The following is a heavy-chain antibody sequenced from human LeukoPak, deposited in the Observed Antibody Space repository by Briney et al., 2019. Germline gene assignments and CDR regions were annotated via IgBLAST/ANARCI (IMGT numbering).Heavy chain of an antibody. V-gene: IGHV4-59*08. D-gene: IGHD1-26*01. Sequence: KTSETLSLTCTVSGVSISSYYWSWIRQPPGKGLEWIGYIYYSGSTNYNPSLKSRVTISVDTSKNQFSLKLSSVTAADTAVYYCARPNSGRYYVDAFGIWGQGTMVTVSS. CDR2: IYYSGST. CDR1: GVSISSYY. CDR3: ARPNSGRYYVDAFGI. J-gene: IGHJ3*02.